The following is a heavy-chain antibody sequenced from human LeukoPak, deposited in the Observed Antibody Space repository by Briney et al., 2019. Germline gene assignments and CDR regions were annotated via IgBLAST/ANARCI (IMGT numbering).Heavy chain of an antibody. CDR3: ARAARELRLRNYFDY. Sequence: SETLSLTCTVSGGSISSYYWSWIRQPPGKGLEWIGYIYYSGSTNYNPSLKSRVTISVDTSKNQFSLKLGSVTAADTAVYYCARAARELRLRNYFDYWGQGTLVTVSS. CDR2: IYYSGST. V-gene: IGHV4-59*01. J-gene: IGHJ4*02. D-gene: IGHD1-7*01. CDR1: GGSISSYY.